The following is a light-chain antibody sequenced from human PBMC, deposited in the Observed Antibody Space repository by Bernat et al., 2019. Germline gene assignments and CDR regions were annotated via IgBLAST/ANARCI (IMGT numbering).Light chain of an antibody. CDR3: QQYGTTSFT. J-gene: IGKJ2*01. CDR1: QTIRNRF. Sequence: IVLTQSPGTLSLSPGERVTLSCRASQTIRNRFLAWYQQKPGQAPRLLIYGASTRTPGTPDRFSGSGSGTDFTLTISRLEPEDFAVFYCQQYGTTSFTFGQGTQVEIQ. V-gene: IGKV3-20*01. CDR2: GAS.